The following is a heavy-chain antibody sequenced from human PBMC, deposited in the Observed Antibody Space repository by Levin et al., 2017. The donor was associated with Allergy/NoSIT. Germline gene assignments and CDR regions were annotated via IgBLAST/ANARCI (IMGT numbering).Heavy chain of an antibody. Sequence: GGSLRLSCAASGFTFSSYAMSWVRQAPGKGLEWVSAISGSGGSTYYADSVKGRFTISRDNSKNTLYLQMNSLRAEDTAVYYCAKGGVGGDPSLYGMDVWGQGTTVTVSS. V-gene: IGHV3-23*01. J-gene: IGHJ6*02. CDR3: AKGGVGGDPSLYGMDV. CDR2: ISGSGGST. D-gene: IGHD2-21*02. CDR1: GFTFSSYA.